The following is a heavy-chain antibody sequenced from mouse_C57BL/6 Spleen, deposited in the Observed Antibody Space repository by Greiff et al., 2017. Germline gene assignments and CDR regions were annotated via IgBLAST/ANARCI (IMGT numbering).Heavy chain of an antibody. V-gene: IGHV5-9-1*02. CDR1: GFTFSSYA. CDR2: ISSGGDYI. CDR3: TRGTGTFLFDY. Sequence: DVHLVESGEGLVKPGGSLKLSCAASGFTFSSYAMSWVRQTPEKRLEWVAYISSGGDYIYYADTVKGRFTISRDNARNTLYLQMSSLKSEDTAMYYCTRGTGTFLFDYWGQGTTLTVSS. D-gene: IGHD4-1*01. J-gene: IGHJ2*01.